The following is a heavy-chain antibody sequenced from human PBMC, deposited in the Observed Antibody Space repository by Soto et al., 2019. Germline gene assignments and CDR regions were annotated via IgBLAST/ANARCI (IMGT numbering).Heavy chain of an antibody. CDR3: ASQGDYGDYSGAFDI. J-gene: IGHJ3*02. Sequence: GASVKVSCKASGYTFTSYAMHWVRQAPGQRLEWMGWINAGNGNTKYSQKFQGRVTITRDTSASTAYMELSSLRSEDTAVYYCASQGDYGDYSGAFDIWGQGTMVTVSS. CDR2: INAGNGNT. V-gene: IGHV1-3*01. D-gene: IGHD4-17*01. CDR1: GYTFTSYA.